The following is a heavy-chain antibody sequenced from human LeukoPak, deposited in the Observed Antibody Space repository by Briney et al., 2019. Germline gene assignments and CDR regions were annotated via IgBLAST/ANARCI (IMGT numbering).Heavy chain of an antibody. V-gene: IGHV4-4*07. CDR3: ARGPVLRFLEWLTYFDY. CDR2: IYTSGST. D-gene: IGHD3-3*01. Sequence: SETLSLTCAVSGYSISSGYYWSWIRQPAGKGLEWIGRIYTSGSTNYNPSLKSRVTMSVDTSKNQFSLKLSSVTAADTAVYYCARGPVLRFLEWLTYFDYWGQGTLVTVSS. J-gene: IGHJ4*02. CDR1: GYSISSGYY.